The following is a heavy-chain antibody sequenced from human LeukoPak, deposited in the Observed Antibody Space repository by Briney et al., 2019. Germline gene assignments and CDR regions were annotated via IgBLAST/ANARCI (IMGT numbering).Heavy chain of an antibody. CDR1: GFTFSSCA. V-gene: IGHV3-23*01. CDR2: SIGSRGCT. Sequence: GGSLRLSCAASGFTFSSCAMSWVRRAPGKGLGWVGTSIGSRGCTYHAHSLKDRSNLPRDNPKHALYLQMNSLRAGDTAVYYRAKGWCYDSSGYHPFDYWGQGTLVTVSS. CDR3: AKGWCYDSSGYHPFDY. D-gene: IGHD3-22*01. J-gene: IGHJ4*02.